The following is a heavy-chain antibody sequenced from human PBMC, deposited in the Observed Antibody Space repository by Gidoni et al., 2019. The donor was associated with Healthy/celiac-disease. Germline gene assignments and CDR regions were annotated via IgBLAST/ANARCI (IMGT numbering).Heavy chain of an antibody. J-gene: IGHJ1*01. CDR1: GFTFDDYA. V-gene: IGHV3-9*01. D-gene: IGHD3-22*01. Sequence: EVQLVESGGGLVQPGRSLRLSCAASGFTFDDYAMHWVRQAPGKGLEWVSGISWNSGSIGYADSVKGRFTISRDNAKNSLYLQMNSLRAEDTALYYCAKAYYDSSGHEYFQHWGQGTLVTVSS. CDR3: AKAYYDSSGHEYFQH. CDR2: ISWNSGSI.